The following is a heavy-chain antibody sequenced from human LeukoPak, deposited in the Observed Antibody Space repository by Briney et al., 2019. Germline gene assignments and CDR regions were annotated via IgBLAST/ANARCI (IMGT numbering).Heavy chain of an antibody. Sequence: VASVKVSCKASGYTFTSYGISWVRQAPGQGLEWMGWISAYNGNTNYAQKLQGRVTMTTDTSTSTAYMELRSLRSDDTAVYYCAKTDYYYYYYMDVWGKGTTVTISS. CDR2: ISAYNGNT. V-gene: IGHV1-18*01. CDR3: AKTDYYYYYYMDV. J-gene: IGHJ6*03. CDR1: GYTFTSYG.